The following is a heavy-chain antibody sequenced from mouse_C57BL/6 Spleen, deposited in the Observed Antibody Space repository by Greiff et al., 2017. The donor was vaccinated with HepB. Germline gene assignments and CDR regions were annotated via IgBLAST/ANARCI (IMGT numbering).Heavy chain of an antibody. J-gene: IGHJ2*01. CDR3: ARGSLLYGDY. D-gene: IGHD1-1*01. CDR2: IYPGSGNT. Sequence: QVQLQQSGAELVRPGASVKLSCKASGYTFTDYYINWVKQRPGQGLEWIARIYPGSGNTYYNEKFKGKATLTAEKSSSTAYMQLSSLTSEDSAVYFCARGSLLYGDYWGQGTTLTVSS. V-gene: IGHV1-76*01. CDR1: GYTFTDYY.